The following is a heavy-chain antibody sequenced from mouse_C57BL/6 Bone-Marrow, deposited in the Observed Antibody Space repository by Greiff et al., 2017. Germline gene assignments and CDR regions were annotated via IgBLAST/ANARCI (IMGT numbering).Heavy chain of an antibody. V-gene: IGHV1-81*01. CDR3: ARDHYGSSYPDV. CDR2: IYPRSGNT. D-gene: IGHD1-1*01. J-gene: IGHJ1*03. Sequence: QVQLQQSGAEMARPGASVKLSCKASGYTFTSYGISWVKQRTGQGLEWIGEIYPRSGNTYYNEKFKGKATLTADKSSSTAYMELRSLTSEDSAVDFCARDHYGSSYPDVWGTGTTVTVSS. CDR1: GYTFTSYG.